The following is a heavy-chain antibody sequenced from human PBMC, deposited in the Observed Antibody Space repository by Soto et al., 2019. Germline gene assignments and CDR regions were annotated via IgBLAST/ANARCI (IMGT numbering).Heavy chain of an antibody. CDR1: GGSINSGNYY. J-gene: IGHJ6*02. CDR3: ARSPNNADPRPGYYYGMDV. CDR2: IYYSGST. V-gene: IGHV4-30-4*01. Sequence: PSETLSLTCTVSGGSINSGNYYWSWIRQPPGKGLEWIGCIYYSGSTYYNPSLKIRVSISVDTSKNQFSLNLRSVTAADTAVYYCARSPNNADPRPGYYYGMDVWGQGTTVTVSS. D-gene: IGHD2-15*01.